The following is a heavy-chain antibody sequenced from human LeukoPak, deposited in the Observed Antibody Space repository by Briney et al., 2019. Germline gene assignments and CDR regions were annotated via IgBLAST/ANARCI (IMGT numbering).Heavy chain of an antibody. J-gene: IGHJ6*03. CDR2: IRYDGSNK. Sequence: GGSLRLSCAASGFTFSSYGMHWVRQAPGKGLEWVAFIRYDGSNKYYADSVKGRSTISRDNSKNTLYLQMNSLRAEDTAVYYCAKDAATGHYYYYYYMDVWGKGTTVTVSS. CDR1: GFTFSSYG. CDR3: AKDAATGHYYYYYYMDV. V-gene: IGHV3-30*02. D-gene: IGHD1-14*01.